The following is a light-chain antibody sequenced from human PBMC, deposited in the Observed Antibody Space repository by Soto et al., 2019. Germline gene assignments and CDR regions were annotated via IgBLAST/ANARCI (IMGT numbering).Light chain of an antibody. J-gene: IGKJ5*01. V-gene: IGKV3-15*01. CDR2: GAS. CDR3: QQYNTWPPIT. CDR1: QSVSNK. Sequence: EIVMTQSPATLSVSPGERATLSCRASQSVSNKLGWYQQKPGQAPRLVIYGASTRVTGFPARFSGSWSGTEFTLTISSLQSEDFAVYYCQQYNTWPPITFGQGTRLEIK.